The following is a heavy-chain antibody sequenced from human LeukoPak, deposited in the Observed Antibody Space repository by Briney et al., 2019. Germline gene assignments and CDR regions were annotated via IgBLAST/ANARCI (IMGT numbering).Heavy chain of an antibody. D-gene: IGHD3-10*01. CDR3: ARAMVRGVIITYY. V-gene: IGHV1-2*02. CDR2: INPNSGGT. CDR1: GYTFTDYF. Sequence: ASVKVSCKASGYTFTDYFMHWVRQAPGQGLEWMGWINPNSGGTNYAHKFQGRVTMTRDTSISTAYMELSRLRSDDTAVYYCARAMVRGVIITYYWGQGTLVTVSS. J-gene: IGHJ4*02.